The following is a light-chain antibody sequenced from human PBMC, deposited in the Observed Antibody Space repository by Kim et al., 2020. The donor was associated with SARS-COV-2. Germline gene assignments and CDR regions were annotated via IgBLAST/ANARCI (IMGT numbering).Light chain of an antibody. CDR1: QTITTW. V-gene: IGKV1-5*01. Sequence: ASVGDRVTITCRASQTITTWLAWYQQTPGKAPNLLIYEVSTLEDGVPSRFSGGGSGTEFTLTIASLQPDDFATYYCQQYHSFPWPFGQGTKVDIK. CDR2: EVS. J-gene: IGKJ1*01. CDR3: QQYHSFPWP.